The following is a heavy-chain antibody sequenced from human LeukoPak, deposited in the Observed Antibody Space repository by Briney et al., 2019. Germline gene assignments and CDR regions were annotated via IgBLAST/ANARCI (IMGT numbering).Heavy chain of an antibody. Sequence: SETLSLTCTVSGGPISSYYWSWIRQPPGKGLEWIGYISYSGSTKYNPSLKSRASISVDTSKNQFSLKLSSVTAADTAVYYCARETWIGYYFDYWGQGTLVTVSS. CDR3: ARETWIGYYFDY. D-gene: IGHD5-12*01. CDR2: ISYSGST. V-gene: IGHV4-59*01. CDR1: GGPISSYY. J-gene: IGHJ4*02.